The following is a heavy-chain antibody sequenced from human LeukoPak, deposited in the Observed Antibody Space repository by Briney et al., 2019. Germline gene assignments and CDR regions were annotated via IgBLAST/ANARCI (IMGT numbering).Heavy chain of an antibody. CDR3: ASIVVVPAVPGGQYGMDV. J-gene: IGHJ6*02. CDR1: GGSFSGYY. V-gene: IGHV4-34*01. CDR2: INHSGST. Sequence: PSETLSLTCAVYGGSFSGYYWSWIRQPPGKGLEWIGEINHSGSTNYNPSLKSRVTISVDTSKNQFSLKLSSVTAADTAVYYCASIVVVPAVPGGQYGMDVWGQGTTVTVSS. D-gene: IGHD2-2*01.